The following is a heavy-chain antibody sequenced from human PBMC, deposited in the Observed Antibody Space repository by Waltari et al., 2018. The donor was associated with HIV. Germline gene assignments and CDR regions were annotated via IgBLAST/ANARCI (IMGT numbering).Heavy chain of an antibody. Sequence: QVQLQQWGAGLLKPSETLSLTCAVYGGSFRGYYWSWIRQPPGKGLEWIGEINHSGSTNYNPSLKSRVTISVDTSKNQFSLKLSSVTAADTAVYYCARGHDYGGMGYGMDVWGQGTTVTVSS. CDR1: GGSFRGYY. J-gene: IGHJ6*02. V-gene: IGHV4-34*01. CDR2: INHSGST. D-gene: IGHD4-17*01. CDR3: ARGHDYGGMGYGMDV.